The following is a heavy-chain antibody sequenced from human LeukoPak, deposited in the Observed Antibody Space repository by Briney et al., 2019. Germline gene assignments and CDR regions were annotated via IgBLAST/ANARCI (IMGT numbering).Heavy chain of an antibody. CDR2: GHYTGRT. V-gene: IGHV4-39*07. Sequence: KPSETLSLTCTVSGDSLSSSDYWGWIRQPPGKGLEWIGSGHYTGRTDYNPSLKSRVTISIDTSKNQFSLRLSSVTAADTAVFYCARHIAVAVYSGFSYYMDVWGKGTTVTVSS. D-gene: IGHD6-19*01. CDR1: GDSLSSSDY. CDR3: ARHIAVAVYSGFSYYMDV. J-gene: IGHJ6*03.